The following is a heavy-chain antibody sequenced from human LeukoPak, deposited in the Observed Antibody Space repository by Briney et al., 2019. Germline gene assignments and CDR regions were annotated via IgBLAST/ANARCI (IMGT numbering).Heavy chain of an antibody. J-gene: IGHJ4*02. CDR2: ISYDGSNK. V-gene: IGHV3-30*04. Sequence: PGGSLRLSCAASGFTFSSYAMHWVRQAPGKGLEWVAVISYDGSNKYYADSGKGRFTISRDNSKNTLYLQMNSLRAEDTAVYYCARAYGSGETVDYWGQGTLVTVSS. CDR1: GFTFSSYA. CDR3: ARAYGSGETVDY. D-gene: IGHD3-10*01.